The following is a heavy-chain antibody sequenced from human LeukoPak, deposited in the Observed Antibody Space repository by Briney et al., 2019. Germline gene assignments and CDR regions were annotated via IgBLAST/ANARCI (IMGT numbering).Heavy chain of an antibody. V-gene: IGHV4-39*01. CDR2: IYYSGST. D-gene: IGHD6-19*01. Sequence: SETLSLTCTVSGCSISSSSYYWGGIRQPPGKGLEWIGSIYYSGSTYYNPSLKSRVPISVDTSKNQFSLKLGSVTAADTAVYYCARQKGYSSGWYFDYWGQGTLVTVSS. CDR1: GCSISSSSYY. J-gene: IGHJ4*02. CDR3: ARQKGYSSGWYFDY.